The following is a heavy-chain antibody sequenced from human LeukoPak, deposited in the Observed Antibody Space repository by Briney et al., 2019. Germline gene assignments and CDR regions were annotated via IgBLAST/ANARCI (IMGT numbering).Heavy chain of an antibody. CDR2: ISSSSSYI. J-gene: IGHJ4*02. V-gene: IGHV3-21*01. Sequence: PGGSLRLSCAASGFTFSSYSMNWVRQAPGKGLEWVSSISSSSSYIYYTDSVKGRFTISRDNAKNSLYLQMNTLRAEDTAVYYCARSGGYDFWSGTGDYYFDYWGQGTLVTVSS. CDR3: ARSGGYDFWSGTGDYYFDY. D-gene: IGHD3-3*01. CDR1: GFTFSSYS.